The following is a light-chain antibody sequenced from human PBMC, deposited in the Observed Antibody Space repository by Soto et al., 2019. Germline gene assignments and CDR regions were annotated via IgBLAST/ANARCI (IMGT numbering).Light chain of an antibody. V-gene: IGKV3-20*01. CDR2: GSS. Sequence: EDVFTKCPGPGSLCRGESATLSCRASQSVSSTYLAWYQQKPGQAPRPLIYGSSSRATGTPDRFSGSGSGTDCTLTIIRLESEEFAVYYCQQYGSSPTVSQGTRLDIK. J-gene: IGKJ5*01. CDR1: QSVSSTY. CDR3: QQYGSSPT.